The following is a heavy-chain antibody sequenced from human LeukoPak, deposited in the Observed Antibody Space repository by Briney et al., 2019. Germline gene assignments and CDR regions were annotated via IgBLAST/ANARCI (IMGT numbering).Heavy chain of an antibody. J-gene: IGHJ4*02. CDR1: GFTVSSNY. D-gene: IGHD1-26*01. Sequence: GGSLRLSCAASGFTVSSNYMSWVRQAPGKGLEWVSVIYTGGSTYYADSVKGRFIISRDKSKNTLNLQMNSLRSEDTAVYYCATWELLSDYWGQGTLVTVSS. CDR2: IYTGGST. CDR3: ATWELLSDY. V-gene: IGHV3-66*01.